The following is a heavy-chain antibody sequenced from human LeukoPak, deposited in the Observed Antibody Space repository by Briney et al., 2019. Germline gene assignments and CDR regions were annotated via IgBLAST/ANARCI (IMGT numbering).Heavy chain of an antibody. D-gene: IGHD3-9*01. V-gene: IGHV1-18*01. CDR2: ISPYNGNT. J-gene: IGHJ4*02. CDR3: ARDLRDYDILTARFDY. Sequence: ASVKVSCKASGYTFTSYGISWVRQAPGQGLEWMGWISPYNGNTNYAQKLQGRVTVTTDTSTSTAYMELRSLRSDDTAVYYCARDLRDYDILTARFDYWGQGTLVTVSS. CDR1: GYTFTSYG.